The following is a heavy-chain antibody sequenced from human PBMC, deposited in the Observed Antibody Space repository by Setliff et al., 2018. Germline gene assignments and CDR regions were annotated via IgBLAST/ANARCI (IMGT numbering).Heavy chain of an antibody. Sequence: SETLSLTCSVSGDSLRNDYWTWICPPPGKGLEWIGNMHAGGNINYNPSLNSSVTLSVATSKSQFSLHLTSVTDADTAIYYCARGRLSFGSYGSGNQWKYYYYMDVWGKGTTVTVSS. J-gene: IGHJ6*03. D-gene: IGHD3-10*01. CDR1: GDSLRNDY. V-gene: IGHV4-4*08. CDR2: MHAGGNI. CDR3: ARGRLSFGSYGSGNQWKYYYYMDV.